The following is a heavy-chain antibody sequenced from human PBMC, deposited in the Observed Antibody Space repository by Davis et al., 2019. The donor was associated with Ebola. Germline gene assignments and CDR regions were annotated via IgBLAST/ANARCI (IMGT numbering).Heavy chain of an antibody. D-gene: IGHD3-9*01. CDR3: ARAYIDSPLDKQPAPSPFDY. CDR1: GYTFTSYA. V-gene: IGHV1-3*01. J-gene: IGHJ4*02. CDR2: INAGNGNT. Sequence: ASVKVSCKASGYTFTSYAMHWVRQAPGQRLEWMGWINAGNGNTKYSQKFQGRVTITRDTSASTAYMELSSLRSEDTAVYYCARAYIDSPLDKQPAPSPFDYWGQGTLVTVSS.